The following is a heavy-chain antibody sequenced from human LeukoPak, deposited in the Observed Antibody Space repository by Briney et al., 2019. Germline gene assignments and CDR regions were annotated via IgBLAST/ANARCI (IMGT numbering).Heavy chain of an antibody. V-gene: IGHV3-23*01. CDR2: IGGSGGNT. CDR3: AKGEYMVGRAPTY. D-gene: IGHD1-26*01. J-gene: IGHJ4*02. CDR1: GFTFNKYA. Sequence: PGGSLRLSCAASGFTFNKYAMSWVRQAPEKGLEWVSGIGGSGGNTYYADSVKGRFTISRDNSKNTLNLQMNSLRAEDTAMYYCAKGEYMVGRAPTYWGQGTLVTVSS.